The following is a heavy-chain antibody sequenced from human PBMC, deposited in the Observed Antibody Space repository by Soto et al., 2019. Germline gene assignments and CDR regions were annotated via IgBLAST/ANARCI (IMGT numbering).Heavy chain of an antibody. Sequence: GESLKISCTTSGYRFTNYLMAWVRQMPGKGLEWMGIIYPGGSETRYSPSFQGKITVSADNSITTAYLEWSSLEASDTAIYYCARAYYGPEKYFDLWGQGTLVTVSS. CDR2: IYPGGSET. CDR1: GYRFTNYL. D-gene: IGHD3-10*01. J-gene: IGHJ4*02. V-gene: IGHV5-51*01. CDR3: ARAYYGPEKYFDL.